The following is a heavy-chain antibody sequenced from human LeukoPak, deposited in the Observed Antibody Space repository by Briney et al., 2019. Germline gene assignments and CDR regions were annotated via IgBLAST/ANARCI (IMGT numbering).Heavy chain of an antibody. V-gene: IGHV3-21*01. Sequence: GGSLRLSCAASGFTFSSYSMKWVRQAPGKGREWVSSISSRSSYIYYADSVKGRFTISRDNAKNSLYLQMNSLRAEDTAVYYCARDMAVGATPPFFDYWGQGTLVTVSS. CDR2: ISSRSSYI. J-gene: IGHJ4*02. CDR1: GFTFSSYS. D-gene: IGHD1-26*01. CDR3: ARDMAVGATPPFFDY.